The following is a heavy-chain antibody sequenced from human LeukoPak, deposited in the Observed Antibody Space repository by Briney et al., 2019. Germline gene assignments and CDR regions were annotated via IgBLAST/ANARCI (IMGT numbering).Heavy chain of an antibody. D-gene: IGHD6-13*01. V-gene: IGHV3-74*01. CDR3: ARDPRTAGSLQTFY. CDR1: MFTFRSHW. Sequence: GGSLRLSCAASMFTFRSHWMHSVRQAPGKGLVWVSRINGDGSSTSYADSVKGRFTISRDNAKNTLYLQMNSQRAEDTPVYYCARDPRTAGSLQTFYWGQGTLVTVSS. J-gene: IGHJ4*02. CDR2: INGDGSST.